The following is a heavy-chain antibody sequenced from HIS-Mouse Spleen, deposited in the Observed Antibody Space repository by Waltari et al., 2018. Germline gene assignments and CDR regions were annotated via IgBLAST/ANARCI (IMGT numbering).Heavy chain of an antibody. Sequence: QLQLQESGPGLVKPSETLSLTCTVSGGSISSSSYYWGWIRQPPGKGLEWIGIIYYSGGTYYNPALKSRVTISVDTSKNQFSVKLSSVTAADTAVYYCARHNLNYWYFDLWGRGTLVTVSS. V-gene: IGHV4-39*01. CDR3: ARHNLNYWYFDL. CDR2: IYYSGGT. CDR1: GGSISSSSYY. J-gene: IGHJ2*01.